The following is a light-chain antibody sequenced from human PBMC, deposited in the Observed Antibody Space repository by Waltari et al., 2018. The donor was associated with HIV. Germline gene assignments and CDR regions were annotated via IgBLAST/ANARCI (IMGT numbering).Light chain of an antibody. CDR3: QQYYTVPYT. V-gene: IGKV4-1*01. J-gene: IGKJ2*01. CDR2: WAS. CDR1: QSVLYSANNANY. Sequence: EIVMIQSPDSMAVSLGERATVNRKASQSVLYSANNANYLAWYQQKQGQPPKLLLYWASTRESGVPDRFSGSGSGTDFTLTISSLQAEDVAVYYCQQYYTVPYTFGQGTKLEIK.